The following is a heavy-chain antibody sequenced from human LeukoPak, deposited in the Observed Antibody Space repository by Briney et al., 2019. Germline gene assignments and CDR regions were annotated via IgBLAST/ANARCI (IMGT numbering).Heavy chain of an antibody. CDR1: GFTFSSYA. V-gene: IGHV3-23*01. Sequence: PGGSLRLSCAASGFTFSSYAMSWVRQAPGKGLEWVSAISGSGGSTYYADSVKGRFTISRDNSKNTLYLQMNSLRAEDTAVYYCAKSLLDFWSGPRPFDYWGQGTLVTVSS. CDR2: ISGSGGST. D-gene: IGHD3-3*01. CDR3: AKSLLDFWSGPRPFDY. J-gene: IGHJ4*02.